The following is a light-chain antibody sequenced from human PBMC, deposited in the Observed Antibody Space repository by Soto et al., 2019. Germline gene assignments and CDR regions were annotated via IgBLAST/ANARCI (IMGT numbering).Light chain of an antibody. CDR3: SSYTSSSTWV. V-gene: IGLV2-14*01. CDR1: SSDVGGYNY. CDR2: DVS. J-gene: IGLJ3*02. Sequence: QSALTQPDSVSGSPGQSITISCTGTSSDVGGYNYVSWYQQHPGKAPKLMIYDVSNRPSGVSNRFSGSKSGNTASLTISGLQAEDEGDYYCSSYTSSSTWVFGGGTKVTVL.